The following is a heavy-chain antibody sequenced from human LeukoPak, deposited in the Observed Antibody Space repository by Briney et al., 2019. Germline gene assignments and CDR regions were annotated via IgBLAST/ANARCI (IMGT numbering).Heavy chain of an antibody. D-gene: IGHD3-22*01. J-gene: IGHJ4*02. CDR1: GYTFTGYY. Sequence: ASVKVSCKASGYTFTGYYMHWVRQAPGQGLEWMGRINPNSGGTNYAQKFQGRVTMTRNTSISTAYMERSSLRSEDTAVYCCARGGSGYAPHFDYWGQGTLVTVSS. CDR2: INPNSGGT. CDR3: ARGGSGYAPHFDY. V-gene: IGHV1-2*06.